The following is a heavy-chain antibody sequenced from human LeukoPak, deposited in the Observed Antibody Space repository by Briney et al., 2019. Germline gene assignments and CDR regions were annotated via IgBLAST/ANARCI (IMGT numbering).Heavy chain of an antibody. J-gene: IGHJ4*02. Sequence: GGSLRLSCAASGFTFSSYAMSWVRQAPGKGLEWVSAISGSGVGTYYADSVRGRFTISRDNSKNTLYLQMNSLRAEDTAVYYCAKDHSAMITFGDYWGQGTLVTVSS. V-gene: IGHV3-23*01. CDR1: GFTFSSYA. CDR2: ISGSGVGT. CDR3: AKDHSAMITFGDY. D-gene: IGHD3-16*01.